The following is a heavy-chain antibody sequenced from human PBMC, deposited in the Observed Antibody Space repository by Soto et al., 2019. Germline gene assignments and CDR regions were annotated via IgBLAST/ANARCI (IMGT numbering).Heavy chain of an antibody. CDR2: ISWNGDRT. Sequence: ELQLVESGGAVVKPGGSLRLSCAASGFTFDDYAMHWVRQAPGKGLEWVSLISWNGDRTHYADSVKGRFSISRDNSKNSLYLQMNSLRLEDTALYYCVKDVGDSEGCWGQGTLVTVSS. CDR3: VKDVGDSEGC. CDR1: GFTFDDYA. J-gene: IGHJ4*02. V-gene: IGHV3-43D*04. D-gene: IGHD3-3*01.